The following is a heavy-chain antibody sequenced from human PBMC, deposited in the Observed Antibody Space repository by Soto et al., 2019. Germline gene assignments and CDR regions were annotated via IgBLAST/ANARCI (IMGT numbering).Heavy chain of an antibody. D-gene: IGHD2-15*01. Sequence: QVQLVESGGGVVQPGRSLRLSCAASGFTFSTYGMHWVRQAPDKGLEWVAVIWYDGSNKYYADSVKGRFTISRDNSKNTLYLQMNSLRXXDXXXXXXXXXXXXGGRCYYYGMDVWGQGTTVTVSS. J-gene: IGHJ6*02. V-gene: IGHV3-33*01. CDR3: XXXXXXGGRCYYYGMDV. CDR1: GFTFSTYG. CDR2: IWYDGSNK.